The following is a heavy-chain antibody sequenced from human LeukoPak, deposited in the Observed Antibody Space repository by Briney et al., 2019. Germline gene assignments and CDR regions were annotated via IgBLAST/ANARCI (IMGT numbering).Heavy chain of an antibody. CDR2: IYSGGST. CDR3: ARTPARGRRDYVWGSYRPYYFDY. J-gene: IGHJ4*02. V-gene: IGHV3-53*01. CDR1: GFTVSSNY. D-gene: IGHD3-16*02. Sequence: GGSLRLSCAASGFTVSSNYMSWVRQAPGKGLEWVSVIYSGGSTYYADSVRGRFTISRDNSKNTLYLQMNSLRAEDTAVYYCARTPARGRRDYVWGSYRPYYFDYWGQGTLVTVSS.